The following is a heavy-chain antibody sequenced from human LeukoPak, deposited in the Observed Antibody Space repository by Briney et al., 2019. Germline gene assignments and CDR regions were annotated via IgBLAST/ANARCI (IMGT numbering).Heavy chain of an antibody. J-gene: IGHJ4*02. V-gene: IGHV3-23*01. CDR2: ISGSGGST. Sequence: GGSLRLSCAASGFTFSSYAMSWVRQAPGKGLEWVSAISGSGGSTYYADSVKGRFTISRDNSKNTLYLQMNSLRAEDTAVYYCAKDPPLLWFGAPHYYFDYWGQGTLVTVSS. D-gene: IGHD3-10*01. CDR1: GFTFSSYA. CDR3: AKDPPLLWFGAPHYYFDY.